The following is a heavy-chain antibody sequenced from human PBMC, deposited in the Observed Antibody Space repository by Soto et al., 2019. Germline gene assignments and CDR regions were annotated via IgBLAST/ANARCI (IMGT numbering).Heavy chain of an antibody. D-gene: IGHD6-6*01. V-gene: IGHV4-39*01. CDR1: GGSISSSSYY. Sequence: SETLSLTCTVSGGSISSSSYYWGWIRQPPGKGLEWIGSIYYSGSTYYNPSLKSRVTISVDTSKNQFSLKLSSVTAADTAVYYCARATSSIAARPHLGFDPWGQGTLVTVSS. J-gene: IGHJ5*02. CDR3: ARATSSIAARPHLGFDP. CDR2: IYYSGST.